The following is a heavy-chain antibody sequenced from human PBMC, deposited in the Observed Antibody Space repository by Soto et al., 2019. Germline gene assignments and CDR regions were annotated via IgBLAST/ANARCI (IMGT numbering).Heavy chain of an antibody. V-gene: IGHV3-15*01. CDR2: IKSKTDGGTT. J-gene: IGHJ4*02. CDR1: GFTFSNAW. D-gene: IGHD3-9*01. CDR3: TTRPLAYYDTLTGYYITGDYFVY. Sequence: PGGSLRLSCAASGFTFSNAWMSWVRQAPGKGLEWAGRIKSKTDGGTTDYAAPVKGRFTISRDDSKNTLYLQMNSLKTEDTAVYYSTTRPLAYYDTLTGYYITGDYFVYWGQGTLVTVSS.